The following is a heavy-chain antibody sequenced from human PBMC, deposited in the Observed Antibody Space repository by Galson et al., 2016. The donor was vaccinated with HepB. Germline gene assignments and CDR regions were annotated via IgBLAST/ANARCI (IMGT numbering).Heavy chain of an antibody. Sequence: TLSLTCFVYGWSFSGYYWSWIRQPPGRGLQWIGEINHSGSASYNPSLKSRVTISVGTSKNQFFLNVRSVTAAGAAGYYCASGGKYSSSSWDSWGQGTQVTVSS. J-gene: IGHJ4*02. V-gene: IGHV4-34*01. CDR2: INHSGSA. CDR3: ASGGKYSSSSWDS. CDR1: GWSFSGYY. D-gene: IGHD6-6*01.